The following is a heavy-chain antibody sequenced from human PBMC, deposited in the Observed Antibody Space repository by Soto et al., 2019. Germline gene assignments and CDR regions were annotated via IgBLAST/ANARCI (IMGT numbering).Heavy chain of an antibody. V-gene: IGHV3-30*18. CDR2: ISYDGSNK. Sequence: QVQLVESGGGVVQPGRSLRLSCAASGFTFSSYGMHWVRQAPGKGLEWVAVISYDGSNKYYADSVKGRFTSSRDNSKNTLYLQMNSLRAEDTAVYYCAKDGGYSSGWYGAGYFDYWGQGTLVTVSS. D-gene: IGHD6-19*01. CDR1: GFTFSSYG. J-gene: IGHJ4*02. CDR3: AKDGGYSSGWYGAGYFDY.